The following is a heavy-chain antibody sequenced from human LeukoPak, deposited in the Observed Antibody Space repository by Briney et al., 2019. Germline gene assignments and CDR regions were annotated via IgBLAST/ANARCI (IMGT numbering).Heavy chain of an antibody. J-gene: IGHJ4*02. CDR3: AKGSLGSWYFFDS. Sequence: GGSLRLSCAASGFTFGSSPMSWARQAPGKGPEWVTTFSRNGHDTYYADSVKGRFTIFRDNSKNILYLQMNSLSAEDTAVYYCAKGSLGSWYFFDSWGQGTLVTVAS. V-gene: IGHV3-23*01. CDR2: FSRNGHDT. D-gene: IGHD6-13*01. CDR1: GFTFGSSP.